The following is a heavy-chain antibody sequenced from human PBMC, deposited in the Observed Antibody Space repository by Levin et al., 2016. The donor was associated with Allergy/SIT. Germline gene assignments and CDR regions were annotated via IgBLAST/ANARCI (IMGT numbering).Heavy chain of an antibody. V-gene: IGHV1-2*02. D-gene: IGHD3-10*01. J-gene: IGHJ6*02. CDR3: ARDWDRFYGLGSHYFYYYAMDV. CDR1: GYLFTDYY. Sequence: ASVKVSCKASGYLFTDYYIHWVRQAPGQGLEWMGWINPKTGGTKVAQKLQGRVSMTRDTSITTVYMDLGRLRSDDTAIYYCARDWDRFYGLGSHYFYYYAMDVWGQGTTVTV. CDR2: INPKTGGT.